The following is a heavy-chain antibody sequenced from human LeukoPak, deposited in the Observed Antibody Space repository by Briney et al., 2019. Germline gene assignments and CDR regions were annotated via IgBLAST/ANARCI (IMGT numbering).Heavy chain of an antibody. CDR2: INQDGSEK. V-gene: IGHV3-7*01. J-gene: IGHJ3*02. Sequence: GGSLRLSCEASGFRFGGFWMNWVREAPGKGPERVANINQDGSEKLCVDSVEGRFTISRDNDKNTLYLQMNCLRVEDTAVYYCTRDVREAYDIWGHGTMVTVSS. CDR1: GFRFGGFW. CDR3: TRDVREAYDI. D-gene: IGHD3-16*01.